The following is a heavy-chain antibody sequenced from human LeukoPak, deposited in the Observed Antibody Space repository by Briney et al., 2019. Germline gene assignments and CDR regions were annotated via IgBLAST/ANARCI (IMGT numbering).Heavy chain of an antibody. CDR3: TVHNFKTTAISYFNC. V-gene: IGHV3-15*01. CDR2: IKCEFDGGTI. Sequence: GSLRLSCAASGFTFSSYAMSWVRQAPGKGLEWVGRIKCEFDGGTIDYAAPVKGRFTISRDDSKNTLYLQMNSLKTEDTAVFYCTVHNFKTTAISYFNCWGQGTLVTVSS. CDR1: GFTFSSYA. D-gene: IGHD4-17*01. J-gene: IGHJ4*02.